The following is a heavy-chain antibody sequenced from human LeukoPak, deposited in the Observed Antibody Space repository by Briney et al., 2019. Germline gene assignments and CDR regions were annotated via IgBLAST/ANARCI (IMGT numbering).Heavy chain of an antibody. D-gene: IGHD3-16*02. CDR3: ARGDYDYVWGSYRPIDY. V-gene: IGHV1-69*13. J-gene: IGHJ4*02. CDR2: IIPIFGTA. CDR1: GGTFSSYA. Sequence: ASVKVSCKASGGTFSSYAISWVRQAPGQGLEWMGGIIPIFGTANYAQKFQGRVTITADESTSTAYMELSSLRSEDTAVYYCARGDYDYVWGSYRPIDYWGQGTLVTVSS.